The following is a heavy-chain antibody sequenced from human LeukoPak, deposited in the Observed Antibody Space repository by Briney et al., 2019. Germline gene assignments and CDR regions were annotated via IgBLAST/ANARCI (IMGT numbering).Heavy chain of an antibody. Sequence: SETLSLTCAVSGGSISSSNWWSWVRQPPGKGLEWIGEIYHSGSTNYNPSLKSRVTISLDTSKNQFSLKLSSVTAADTAVYYCARGFRGDNFDYWGQGTLVTVSS. D-gene: IGHD7-27*01. J-gene: IGHJ4*02. V-gene: IGHV4-4*02. CDR2: IYHSGST. CDR3: ARGFRGDNFDY. CDR1: GGSISSSNW.